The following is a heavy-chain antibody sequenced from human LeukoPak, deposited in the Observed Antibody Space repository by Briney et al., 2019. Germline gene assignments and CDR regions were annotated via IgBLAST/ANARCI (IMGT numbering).Heavy chain of an antibody. CDR3: ARSGGSYKPFDF. J-gene: IGHJ4*02. V-gene: IGHV3-48*03. Sequence: PGGSLRLPCEASGFIFSSFELNWVRQAPGKGLEWVSHISDTGGIVYADSVKGRFTISRDNAKNSQYLQMTSLRVEDTAVYYCARSGGSYKPFDFWGQGTLVTVSS. CDR1: GFIFSSFE. D-gene: IGHD2-15*01. CDR2: ISDTGGI.